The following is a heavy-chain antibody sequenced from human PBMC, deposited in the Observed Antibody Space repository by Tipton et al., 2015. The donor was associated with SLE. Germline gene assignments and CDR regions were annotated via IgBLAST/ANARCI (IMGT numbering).Heavy chain of an antibody. Sequence: TLSLTCAVSGGSITTSDYYWGWIRHSPGRGLEWIGSVYYSGNTYSNPSLKSRVTMSVDTSKNQVSLKLSSVTAADTAMYYCARGLYAGVSAAGLWGQGTLVTVSS. CDR3: ARGLYAGVSAAGL. CDR1: GGSITTSDYY. D-gene: IGHD6-13*01. CDR2: VYYSGNT. V-gene: IGHV4-39*07. J-gene: IGHJ4*02.